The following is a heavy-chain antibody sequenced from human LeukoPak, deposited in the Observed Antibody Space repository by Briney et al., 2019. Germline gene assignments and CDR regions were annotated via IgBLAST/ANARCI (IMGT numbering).Heavy chain of an antibody. Sequence: PSGTLSLTCTVSGGSVSSGSYYWSWIRQPPGKGLEWIGYIYYSGSTNYNPSLKSRVTISVDTSKNQFSLKLSSVTAADTAVYYCARSGIAAAGPPVDYWGQGTLVTVSS. CDR2: IYYSGST. J-gene: IGHJ4*02. CDR1: GGSVSSGSYY. CDR3: ARSGIAAAGPPVDY. V-gene: IGHV4-61*01. D-gene: IGHD6-13*01.